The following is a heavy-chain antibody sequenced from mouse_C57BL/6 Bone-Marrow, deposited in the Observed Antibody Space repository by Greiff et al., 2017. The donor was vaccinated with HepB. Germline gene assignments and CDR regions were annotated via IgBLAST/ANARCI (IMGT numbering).Heavy chain of an antibody. D-gene: IGHD1-1*01. Sequence: QVQLQQPGAELVKPGASVKMSCKASGYTFTSYWITWVKQRPGQGLEWIGDIYPSSGSTNYNEKSKSKATLTVDTSSSTAYMQLSSLTSEDSAVYYCARETTVVARDYWGQGTTLTVSS. CDR3: ARETTVVARDY. J-gene: IGHJ2*01. V-gene: IGHV1-55*01. CDR1: GYTFTSYW. CDR2: IYPSSGST.